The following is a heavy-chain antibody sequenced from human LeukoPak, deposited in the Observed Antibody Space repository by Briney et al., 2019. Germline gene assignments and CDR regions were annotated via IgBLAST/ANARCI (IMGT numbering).Heavy chain of an antibody. CDR2: ISAYNGNT. V-gene: IGHV1-18*01. Sequence: ASVKVSCKASGYTFTSYGISWVRQAPGQGLEWMGLISAYNGNTNYAQKLQGRVTMTTDTSTSTAYMELRSLRSDDTAVYYCARDGGYCSGGSCYSPYYYYYMDVWGKGTTVTVSS. J-gene: IGHJ6*03. CDR1: GYTFTSYG. D-gene: IGHD2-15*01. CDR3: ARDGGYCSGGSCYSPYYYYYMDV.